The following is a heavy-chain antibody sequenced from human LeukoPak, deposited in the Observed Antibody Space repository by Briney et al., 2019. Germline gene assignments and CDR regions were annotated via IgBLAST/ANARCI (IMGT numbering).Heavy chain of an antibody. D-gene: IGHD1-1*01. CDR3: AKAVTVAWSERRPGYYYMDV. V-gene: IGHV3-7*01. CDR1: GFTFSDHW. Sequence: GGSLRLSCAASGFTFSDHWFHWVRQAPGKGLEWVATINRDGSEKWYLDSVRGRFTISRDNAKNSLHLQMDSLRAEDTAVYYCAKAVTVAWSERRPGYYYMDVWGKGTTVTVSS. J-gene: IGHJ6*03. CDR2: INRDGSEK.